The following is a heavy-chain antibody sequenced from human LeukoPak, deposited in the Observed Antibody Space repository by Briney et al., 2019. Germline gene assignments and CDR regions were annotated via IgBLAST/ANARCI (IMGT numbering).Heavy chain of an antibody. CDR3: AFGDTSGYYIY. Sequence: GESLKISCQGSGYSFTTYWLGWVRQMPGQGLEWMGIIYPGDADTRYSTSFQGQVTISAAKSISTAYLQWSSLKASDTAMYYCAFGDTSGYYIYWGQGTLVTVSS. V-gene: IGHV5-51*01. D-gene: IGHD3-22*01. CDR2: IYPGDADT. CDR1: GYSFTTYW. J-gene: IGHJ4*02.